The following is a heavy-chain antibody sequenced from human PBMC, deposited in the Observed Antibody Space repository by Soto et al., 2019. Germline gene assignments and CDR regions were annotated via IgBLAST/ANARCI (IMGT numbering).Heavy chain of an antibody. Sequence: GASVKVSCKASGYTFTSYSMHWVLQAPGQRLEWMGWINAGNGNTKYSQKFQGRVTITRDTSASTAYMELSSLRSEGTAVYYCARVYDYYDSSGYYSPGDYWGQGTLVTVSS. CDR3: ARVYDYYDSSGYYSPGDY. D-gene: IGHD3-22*01. CDR1: GYTFTSYS. J-gene: IGHJ4*02. V-gene: IGHV1-3*01. CDR2: INAGNGNT.